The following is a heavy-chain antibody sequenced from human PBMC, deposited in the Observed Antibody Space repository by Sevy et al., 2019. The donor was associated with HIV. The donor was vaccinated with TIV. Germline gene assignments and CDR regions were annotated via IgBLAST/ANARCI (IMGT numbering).Heavy chain of an antibody. J-gene: IGHJ6*02. Sequence: SETLSLTCTVSGGSISSGSYYWSWIRQPAGKGLEWIGRIYTSGSTNYNPSLKSRVTMSVDTSKNQFSLKLSSVTAADTAVYYCARDPMVRGENYYGMDVWGQGTTATVSS. V-gene: IGHV4-61*02. CDR2: IYTSGST. D-gene: IGHD3-10*01. CDR1: GGSISSGSYY. CDR3: ARDPMVRGENYYGMDV.